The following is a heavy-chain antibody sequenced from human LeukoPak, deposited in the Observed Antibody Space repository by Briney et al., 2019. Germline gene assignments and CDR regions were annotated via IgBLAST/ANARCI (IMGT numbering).Heavy chain of an antibody. V-gene: IGHV3-7*01. D-gene: IGHD5-18*01. CDR2: IRQDGSQK. CDR1: GFTFSSYW. J-gene: IGHJ3*02. Sequence: GGSLRLSCAASGFTFSSYWMSWVRQAPGKGLEWVATIRQDGSQKYYVDSVKGRFTISRDNAKNSLYLQMNSLRAEDTAVYYCAKAMGTAMVILGAFDIWGQGTMVTVSS. CDR3: AKAMGTAMVILGAFDI.